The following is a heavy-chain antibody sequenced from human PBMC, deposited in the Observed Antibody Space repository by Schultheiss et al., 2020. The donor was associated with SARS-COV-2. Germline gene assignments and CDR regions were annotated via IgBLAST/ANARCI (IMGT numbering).Heavy chain of an antibody. CDR1: GDSISSSNW. Sequence: SETLSLTCTVSGDSISSSNWWSWVRQPPGKGLEWIGEIYHSGSTNYNPSLKSRVTISVDKSKNQFSLKLSSVTAADTAVYYCARDRFLVDYGDHYYYYGMDVWGQGTTVTVSS. D-gene: IGHD4-17*01. CDR3: ARDRFLVDYGDHYYYYGMDV. J-gene: IGHJ6*02. CDR2: IYHSGST. V-gene: IGHV4-4*02.